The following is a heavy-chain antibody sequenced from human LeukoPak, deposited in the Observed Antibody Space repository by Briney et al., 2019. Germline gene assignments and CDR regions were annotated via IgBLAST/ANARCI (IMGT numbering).Heavy chain of an antibody. D-gene: IGHD2-15*01. Sequence: GGSLRLSCAASGFTFSSYWMSWVRQAPGKGLEWVAVISYDGSNKYYADSVKGRFTISRDNSKNTLYLQMNSLRAEDTTVYYCAREWSCSGGSCYSGYFDYWGQGTLVTVSS. CDR3: AREWSCSGGSCYSGYFDY. J-gene: IGHJ4*02. CDR2: ISYDGSNK. CDR1: GFTFSSYW. V-gene: IGHV3-30*03.